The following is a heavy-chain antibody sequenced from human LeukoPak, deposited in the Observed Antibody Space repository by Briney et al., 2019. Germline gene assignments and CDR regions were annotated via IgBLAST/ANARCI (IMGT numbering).Heavy chain of an antibody. J-gene: IGHJ4*02. V-gene: IGHV4-59*01. Sequence: SETLSLTCTVSGGSISSYYWSWIRQPPGKGLEWIGYIYYSGSTNYNPSLKSRVTISVDTSKNQFPLKLSSVTAADTAVYYCARLRYDSSGYYHSVFDYWGQGTLVTVSS. CDR2: IYYSGST. CDR3: ARLRYDSSGYYHSVFDY. CDR1: GGSISSYY. D-gene: IGHD3-22*01.